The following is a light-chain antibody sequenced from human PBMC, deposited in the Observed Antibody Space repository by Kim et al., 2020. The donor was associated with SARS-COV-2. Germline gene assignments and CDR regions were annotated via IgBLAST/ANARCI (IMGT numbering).Light chain of an antibody. CDR3: SAWDDSLIGWA. CDR1: RSNVGSKT. J-gene: IGLJ3*02. CDR2: DSN. Sequence: GKRVTISCSGSRSNVGSKTVNWYQQHPGAATKLLMYDSNQRPSGVPDRFSGSKSGTSASLAISGLQSEDEADYYCSAWDDSLIGWAFGGGTQLTVL. V-gene: IGLV1-44*01.